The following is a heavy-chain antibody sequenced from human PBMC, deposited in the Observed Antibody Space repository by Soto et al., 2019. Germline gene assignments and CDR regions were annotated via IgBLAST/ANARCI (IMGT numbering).Heavy chain of an antibody. CDR1: GGSISTYY. CDR2: IYYSGNT. CDR3: ARVSGGDYDRPIHY. D-gene: IGHD4-17*01. Sequence: LSLTCTVSGGSISTYYWNWIRQPPGRGLEWIGYIYYSGNTNYNPSLKSRVTMSVDTSKNQFSLKLRSVTAADTAVYYCARVSGGDYDRPIHYWCQGPLVTVST. V-gene: IGHV4-59*01. J-gene: IGHJ4*02.